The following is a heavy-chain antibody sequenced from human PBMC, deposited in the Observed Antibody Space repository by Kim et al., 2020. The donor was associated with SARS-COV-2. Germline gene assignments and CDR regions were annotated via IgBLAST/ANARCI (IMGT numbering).Heavy chain of an antibody. Sequence: SETLSLTCAVSGGSISSGGYSWSWIRQPPGKGLEWIGYIYHSGSTYYNPSLKSRVTISVDRSKNQFSLKLSSVTAADTAVYYCARARVAAAYWYFDLWGRGTLVTVSS. CDR3: ARARVAAAYWYFDL. CDR1: GGSISSGGYS. D-gene: IGHD6-13*01. CDR2: IYHSGST. J-gene: IGHJ2*01. V-gene: IGHV4-30-2*01.